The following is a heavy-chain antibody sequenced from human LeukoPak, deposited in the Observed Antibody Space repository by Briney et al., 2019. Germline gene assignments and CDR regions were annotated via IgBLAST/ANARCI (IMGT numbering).Heavy chain of an antibody. CDR3: AAGYTTVLYYFDY. D-gene: IGHD6-13*01. V-gene: IGHV4-39*01. CDR1: GGSSRNSTVS. Sequence: SETLSRASTVSGGSSRNSTVSWAWIRQPPGKGLECIASISYPGSTFYNPSLRGRVTISVDTSKNLFSLRLRSVTAADTAVYYCAAGYTTVLYYFDYWGQGTLVTVSS. J-gene: IGHJ4*02. CDR2: ISYPGST.